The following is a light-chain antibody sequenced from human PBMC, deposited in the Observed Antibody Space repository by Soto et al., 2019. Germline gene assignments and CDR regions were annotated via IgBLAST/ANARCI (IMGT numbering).Light chain of an antibody. CDR3: QQYNNWPPLT. CDR2: GAS. CDR1: QSVNRN. V-gene: IGKV3-15*01. J-gene: IGKJ5*01. Sequence: EVVMTQSPATLSVSPGERATLSCRASQSVNRNLAWYQQKPGQAPRLLIYGASTRATGIPARFSGSGSGTEFTLTISSLQSEDFALYYCQQYNNWPPLTFGQGTRLDIK.